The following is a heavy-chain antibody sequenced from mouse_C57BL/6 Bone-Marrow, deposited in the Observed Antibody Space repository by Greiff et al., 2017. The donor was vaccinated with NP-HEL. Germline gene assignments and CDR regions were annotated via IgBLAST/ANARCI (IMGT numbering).Heavy chain of an antibody. V-gene: IGHV1-85*01. Sequence: QVQLQQSGPELVKPGASVKLSCKASGYTFTSYDINWVQQRPGQGLEWIGWIYPRDGSTKYNEKFKGKATLTVDTSSSTAYMELHSLTSEDSAVYFCAKSRNYGSSLHWYFDVWGTGTTVTVSS. D-gene: IGHD1-1*01. J-gene: IGHJ1*03. CDR3: AKSRNYGSSLHWYFDV. CDR2: IYPRDGST. CDR1: GYTFTSYD.